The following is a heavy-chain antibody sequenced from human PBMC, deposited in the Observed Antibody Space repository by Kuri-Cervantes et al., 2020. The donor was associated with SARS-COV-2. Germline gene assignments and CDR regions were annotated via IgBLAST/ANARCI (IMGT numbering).Heavy chain of an antibody. Sequence: SVKVSCKASGGTFSSYAISWVRQAPGQGLEWMGGIIPIFGTANYAQKFQGRVTITRNTSISTAYMELSSLRSEDTAVYYCARGRGGELFYWGQGTLVTVSS. CDR2: IIPIFGTA. J-gene: IGHJ4*02. D-gene: IGHD3-10*01. V-gene: IGHV1-69*05. CDR1: GGTFSSYA. CDR3: ARGRGGELFY.